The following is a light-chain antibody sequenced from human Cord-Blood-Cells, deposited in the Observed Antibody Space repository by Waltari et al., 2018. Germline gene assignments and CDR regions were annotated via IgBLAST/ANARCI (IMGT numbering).Light chain of an antibody. J-gene: IGLJ2*01. CDR1: SSDVGGYNY. V-gene: IGLV2-14*01. CDR2: DVS. Sequence: QSALTQPASVSGSPGQSITIPCTGTSSDVGGYNYVSWYQQHPGKAPKLMIYDVSKRATAVSQRFSGSKSGNTASLTISGLQAKDEADYYCSSYTSSSPVVFGGGTTLTVL. CDR3: SSYTSSSPVV.